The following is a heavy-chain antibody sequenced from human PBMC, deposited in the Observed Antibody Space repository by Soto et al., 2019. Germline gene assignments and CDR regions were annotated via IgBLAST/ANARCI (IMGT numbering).Heavy chain of an antibody. CDR2: IIPRFGTR. J-gene: IGHJ4*02. V-gene: IGHV1-69*01. Sequence: QVQLVQSGAEVKTPGSSVRVSCKASGGTGSRYTLNWVLQAPGQGLAWMGGIIPRFGTRNYAPTLQYRVTIIANESTTTAYMELNSMMYEDTVFYYWASGRWIYNSERSELDQWGQGTLVTVSS. D-gene: IGHD6-19*01. CDR1: GGTGSRYT. CDR3: ASGRWIYNSERSELDQ.